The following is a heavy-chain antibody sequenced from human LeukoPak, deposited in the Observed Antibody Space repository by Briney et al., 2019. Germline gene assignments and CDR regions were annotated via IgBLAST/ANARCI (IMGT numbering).Heavy chain of an antibody. Sequence: SETLSLTCTVSGGSISSSSYYWGWIRQPPGKGLEWIGSIYYSGSTYYNPSLKSRVTISVDTSKNQFSLKLSSVTAADTAVYYCAREWERDWSYWGQGTLVTVSS. CDR1: GGSISSSSYY. CDR3: AREWERDWSY. J-gene: IGHJ4*02. V-gene: IGHV4-39*07. D-gene: IGHD1-26*01. CDR2: IYYSGST.